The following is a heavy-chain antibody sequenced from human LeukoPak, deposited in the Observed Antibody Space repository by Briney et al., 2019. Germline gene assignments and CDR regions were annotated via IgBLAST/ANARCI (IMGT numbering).Heavy chain of an antibody. J-gene: IGHJ3*02. CDR1: GYTFTSYD. Sequence: ASVKVSCKASGYTFTSYDINWVRQATGQGLEWMGWMNPNSGNTGYAQKFQGRVTMTRNTSISTAYMELSSLRSEDTAVYYCTRGSRDLSVVIPVRNAFDIWGQGTMVTVSS. CDR2: MNPNSGNT. V-gene: IGHV1-8*01. CDR3: TRGSRDLSVVIPVRNAFDI. D-gene: IGHD2-21*01.